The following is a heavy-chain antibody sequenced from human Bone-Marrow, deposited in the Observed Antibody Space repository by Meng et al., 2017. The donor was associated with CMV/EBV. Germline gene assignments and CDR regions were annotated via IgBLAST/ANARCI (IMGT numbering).Heavy chain of an antibody. D-gene: IGHD2-15*01. J-gene: IGHJ4*02. V-gene: IGHV4-39*02. CDR1: GGSISSSSYY. CDR3: AKEVQTIRITPQNNYFDY. CDR2: IYYSGST. Sequence: SETLSLTCTVSGGSISSSSYYWGWIRQPPGKGLEWIGSIYYSGSTYYNPSLKSRVTISVDTSKNQFSLKLSSVTAADTAVYYCAKEVQTIRITPQNNYFDYWGQGARVTVYS.